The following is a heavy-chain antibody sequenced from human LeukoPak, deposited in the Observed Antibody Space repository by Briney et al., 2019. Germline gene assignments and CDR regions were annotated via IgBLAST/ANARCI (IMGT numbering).Heavy chain of an antibody. CDR1: GFTVSGNY. Sequence: GGSLRLSCAASGFTVSGNYMSWVRQAPGKGLEWVSTVYSGGLTYYADPVKGRFTISRGNSKNTLYLQMSSLRAEDTAVYYCVRDRWPGLGDFWGQGTTVTVSS. V-gene: IGHV3-66*01. CDR2: VYSGGLT. J-gene: IGHJ6*02. CDR3: VRDRWPGLGDF. D-gene: IGHD6-19*01.